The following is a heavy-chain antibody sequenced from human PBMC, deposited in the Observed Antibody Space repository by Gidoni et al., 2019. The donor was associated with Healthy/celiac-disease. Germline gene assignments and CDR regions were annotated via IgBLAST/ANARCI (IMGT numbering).Heavy chain of an antibody. CDR3: ARGRIAAPGGDWFDP. Sequence: EVPLVASGGGLVQPGGSLRLSCAASGFTVSSNYMSWVRQAPGKGLEWVSVIYSGGSTYYADSVKGRYTISRDNSKDTLYLQMNSLRAEDTAVYYCARGRIAAPGGDWFDPWGQGTLVTVSS. J-gene: IGHJ5*02. CDR1: GFTVSSNY. CDR2: IYSGGST. D-gene: IGHD6-13*01. V-gene: IGHV3-66*02.